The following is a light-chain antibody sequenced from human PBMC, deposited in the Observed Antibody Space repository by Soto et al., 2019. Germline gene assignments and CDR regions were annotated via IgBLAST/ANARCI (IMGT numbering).Light chain of an antibody. CDR2: KVS. CDR3: MQGTHWPIS. V-gene: IGKV2-30*01. J-gene: IGKJ5*01. CDR1: Y. Sequence: YFSWFQQRPGRSPRRLIYKVSNRDSGVPARFSGSGSGTDFALKISRVEAEDVRVYYCMQGTHWPISFADGTLLEI.